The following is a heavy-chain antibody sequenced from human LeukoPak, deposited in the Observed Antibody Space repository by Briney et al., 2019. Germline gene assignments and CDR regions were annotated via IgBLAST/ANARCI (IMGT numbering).Heavy chain of an antibody. CDR2: INHSGST. V-gene: IGHV4-34*01. CDR1: GGSFSGYY. J-gene: IGHJ4*02. Sequence: SETLSLTCAVYGGSFSGYYWSWIRQPPGKGLEWIGEINHSGSTNYNPSLKSRVTISVDTSKNQFSLKLSSVTAADTAVYYCARADRYCSSTSCYSSRGQFDYWGQGTLVTVSS. D-gene: IGHD2-2*01. CDR3: ARADRYCSSTSCYSSRGQFDY.